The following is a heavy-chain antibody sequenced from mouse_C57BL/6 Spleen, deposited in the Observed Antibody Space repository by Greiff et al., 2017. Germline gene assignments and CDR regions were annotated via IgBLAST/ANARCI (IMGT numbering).Heavy chain of an antibody. D-gene: IGHD1-1*01. Sequence: QVQLQQPGAELVKPGASVKMSCKASGYTFTSYWITWVKQRPGPGLEWIGDIYPGSGSTNYNEKFKSKATLTVDTSSSTAYRQLGSLTSEDSAVYYCARGDYYGCSSYYFDDWGQGTTLTVSS. CDR3: ARGDYYGCSSYYFDD. J-gene: IGHJ2*01. CDR1: GYTFTSYW. CDR2: IYPGSGST. V-gene: IGHV1-55*01.